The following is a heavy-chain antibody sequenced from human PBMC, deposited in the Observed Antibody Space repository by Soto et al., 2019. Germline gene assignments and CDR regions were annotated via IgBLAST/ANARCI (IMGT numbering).Heavy chain of an antibody. CDR1: GYTFTGYY. D-gene: IGHD3-3*01. CDR3: ARLLEWLRGNWFDC. J-gene: IGHJ5*01. Sequence: QVQLVQSGAEVKKPGASVKVSCKASGYTFTGYYMHWVRQAPGQGLEWMGWINPNSGGTNYAQKFQGRVTMTRDTSSSTAHMELSRLRSDDTAVYYCARLLEWLRGNWFDCWGQGTLVTVSS. V-gene: IGHV1-2*02. CDR2: INPNSGGT.